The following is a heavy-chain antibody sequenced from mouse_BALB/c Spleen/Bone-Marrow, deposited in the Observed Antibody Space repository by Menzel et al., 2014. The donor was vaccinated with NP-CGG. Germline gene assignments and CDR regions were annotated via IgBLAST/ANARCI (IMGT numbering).Heavy chain of an antibody. CDR1: GYTFTDYE. D-gene: IGHD1-1*01. V-gene: IGHV1-15*01. Sequence: QDQLQQSGAELVRPGASVTLSCKASGYTFTDYEMHWVKQTPVHGLEWIGAIDPETGGTAYNQKFKGKATLTADKSSSTAYMELRSLTSEDSAVYYCTRGGHFITTVVFDFYYWGQGTTLTVSS. CDR3: TRGGHFITTVVFDFYY. CDR2: IDPETGGT. J-gene: IGHJ2*01.